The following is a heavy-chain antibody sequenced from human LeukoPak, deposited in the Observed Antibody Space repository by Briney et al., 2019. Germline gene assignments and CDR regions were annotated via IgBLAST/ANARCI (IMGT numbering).Heavy chain of an antibody. Sequence: PGGSLRLSCAASGFTFSSYSMNWVRQAPGRGLEWVSFISSSSSYIYYADSVKGRFTISRDNAKNSLYLQMNSLRAEDTAVYYCARGTLSFGDFLDYWGQGTLVTVSS. CDR1: GFTFSSYS. CDR3: ARGTLSFGDFLDY. D-gene: IGHD3-10*01. V-gene: IGHV3-21*01. J-gene: IGHJ4*02. CDR2: ISSSSSYI.